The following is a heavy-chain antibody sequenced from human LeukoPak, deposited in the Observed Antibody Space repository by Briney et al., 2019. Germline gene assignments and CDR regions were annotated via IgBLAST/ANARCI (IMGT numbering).Heavy chain of an antibody. CDR3: ARGVAGRGYYYYYMDV. CDR1: GDSISSYY. J-gene: IGHJ6*03. D-gene: IGHD6-19*01. Sequence: SETLSLTCTVSGDSISSYYWSWIRQPAGQGLEWIGRVYTSGSTNCNPSLKSRVTMSVDTSKNQFSLKLSSVTAADTAVYYCARGVAGRGYYYYYMDVRGKGTTVTVSS. CDR2: VYTSGST. V-gene: IGHV4-4*07.